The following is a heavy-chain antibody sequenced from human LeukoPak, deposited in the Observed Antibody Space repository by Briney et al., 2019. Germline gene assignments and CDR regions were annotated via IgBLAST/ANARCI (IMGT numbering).Heavy chain of an antibody. V-gene: IGHV3-23*01. J-gene: IGHJ4*02. CDR3: AKGGHYYDSFYYFDY. CDR1: GFTFNNFV. Sequence: GGSLRLSCAASGFTFNNFVMTWVRQAPGKGLEWVSGIRGSGRSIYYTDSVKGRLTISRDNSKNTLYLQMTSLRAEDTAVYYCAKGGHYYDSFYYFDYWGQGTLVTVSS. D-gene: IGHD3-22*01. CDR2: IRGSGRSI.